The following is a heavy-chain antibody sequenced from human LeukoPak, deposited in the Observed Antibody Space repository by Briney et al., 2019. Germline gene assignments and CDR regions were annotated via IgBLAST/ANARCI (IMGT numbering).Heavy chain of an antibody. CDR3: ARGGLRWDFDY. J-gene: IGHJ4*02. CDR1: GYSISSGYY. CDR2: IYHSGST. V-gene: IGHV4-38-2*02. Sequence: PSETLSLTCTVSGYSISSGYYWGWTRPPPGKGLEWIGSIYHSGSTNYNPSLKSRVTISVDTSKNQFPLKLSSVTAADTAVYYCARGGLRWDFDYWGQGTLVTVSS. D-gene: IGHD4-23*01.